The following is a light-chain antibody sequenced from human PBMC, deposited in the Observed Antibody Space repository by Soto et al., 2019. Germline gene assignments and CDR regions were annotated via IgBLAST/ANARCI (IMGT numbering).Light chain of an antibody. CDR3: QQYNSYPWT. Sequence: DIQMTQSPSSLSASVGDRVTITCRASQSISNFLNWYQQKPGEAPKLLIYAASSLQSGVPSRFSGSGSGTDFTLTISSLQPDDFATYYCQQYNSYPWTFSQGTKVDI. V-gene: IGKV1-39*01. CDR1: QSISNF. J-gene: IGKJ1*01. CDR2: AAS.